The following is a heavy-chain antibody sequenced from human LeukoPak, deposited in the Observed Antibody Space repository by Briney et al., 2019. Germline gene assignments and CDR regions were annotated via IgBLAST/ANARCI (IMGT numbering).Heavy chain of an antibody. V-gene: IGHV4-59*01. J-gene: IGHJ4*02. Sequence: SETLSLTCTVSGGSISTYYWSWIRQPPGMGLEWIGYIYYGGSTNYNPSLKSRVTISLGTSNNQFSLNLSAATAADTAIYYCARETRGYGSGSYDGFDYWGQGTLVTVSS. CDR2: IYYGGST. CDR3: ARETRGYGSGSYDGFDY. CDR1: GGSISTYY. D-gene: IGHD6-19*01.